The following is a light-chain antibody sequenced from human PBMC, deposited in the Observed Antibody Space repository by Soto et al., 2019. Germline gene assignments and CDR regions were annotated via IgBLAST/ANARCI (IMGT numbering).Light chain of an antibody. CDR1: QSISSW. CDR3: QQFSNYPWT. J-gene: IGKJ1*01. V-gene: IGKV1-5*03. CDR2: QAS. Sequence: DIQMTQYPSTLSASVGDRVTITCRASQSISSWLACYQQKPGKAPTLLIFQASSLESGVPSRFSGSGSGTEFTLTISSRQTDDFATYFCQQFSNYPWTFGQVTSVEI.